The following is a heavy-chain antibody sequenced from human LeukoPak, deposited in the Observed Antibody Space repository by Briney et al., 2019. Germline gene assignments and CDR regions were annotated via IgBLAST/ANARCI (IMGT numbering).Heavy chain of an antibody. CDR1: GYTFTSYA. CDR3: ARSYSGSYHPFDY. D-gene: IGHD1-26*01. Sequence: ASVKASCKASGYTFTSYAMHWVRQAPGQRLEWMGWINAGNGNTKYSQEFQGRVTITRDTSASTAYMELSSLRSEDMAVYYCARSYSGSYHPFDYWGQGTLVTVSS. J-gene: IGHJ4*02. CDR2: INAGNGNT. V-gene: IGHV1-3*03.